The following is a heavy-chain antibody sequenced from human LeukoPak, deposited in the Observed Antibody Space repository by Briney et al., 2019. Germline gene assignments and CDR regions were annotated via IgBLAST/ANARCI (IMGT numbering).Heavy chain of an antibody. J-gene: IGHJ5*02. V-gene: IGHV4-39*07. CDR3: ARAADSSGYYYDRANNWFDP. Sequence: SETQSLTCTVSSGSISTSNYYWGWVRQPPGKALEWIGNIFYSGSTYYSPSLKSRVTISLDTSRNQFSLKLSSVTAADTAVYYCARAADSSGYYYDRANNWFDPWGQGTLVTVSS. D-gene: IGHD3-22*01. CDR1: SGSISTSNYY. CDR2: IFYSGST.